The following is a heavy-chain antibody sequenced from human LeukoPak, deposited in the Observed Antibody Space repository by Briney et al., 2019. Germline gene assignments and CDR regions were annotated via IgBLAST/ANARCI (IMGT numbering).Heavy chain of an antibody. CDR3: AKDTTVAADY. CDR2: IYYTGST. J-gene: IGHJ4*02. CDR1: GGSFSGYY. Sequence: SETLSLTCAVYGGSFSGYYWSWIRQPPGKGLEWIGYIYYTGSTSYNPSLKSRVTMSLDTSKNQFSLKLSSVTAADTAVYYCAKDTTVAADYWGQGTLVTVSS. D-gene: IGHD6-19*01. V-gene: IGHV4-59*01.